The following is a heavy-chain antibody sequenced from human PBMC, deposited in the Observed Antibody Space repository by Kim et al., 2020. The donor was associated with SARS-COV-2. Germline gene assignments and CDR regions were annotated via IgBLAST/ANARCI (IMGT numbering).Heavy chain of an antibody. CDR1: GGSISMSSYY. D-gene: IGHD2-15*01. CDR2: LHYSGNT. J-gene: IGHJ4*02. CDR3: AGHPLGYCSGGSCYPDN. V-gene: IGHV4-39*01. Sequence: SETLSLTCTVSGGSISMSSYYWGGIRQPQGKGLEWIGSLHYSGNTYYNPSLKSRIIISLGTSKNQFSLKLTSVTAADTAVYYCAGHPLGYCSGGSCYPDNWGQGTLVTVSS.